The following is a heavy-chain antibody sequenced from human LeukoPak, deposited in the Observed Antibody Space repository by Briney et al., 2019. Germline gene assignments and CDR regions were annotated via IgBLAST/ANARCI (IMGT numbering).Heavy chain of an antibody. CDR1: GFTFSSYA. CDR3: ARVGTGSWYFDL. V-gene: IGHV3-7*01. CDR2: IKQDGSEK. Sequence: GGSLRLSCAASGFTFSSYAMRWVRQAPGKGLEWVANIKQDGSEKNYVDSVKGRFTISRDNAKNSLYLQMNSLRAEDTAVYYCARVGTGSWYFDLWGRGTLVTFSS. D-gene: IGHD3-10*01. J-gene: IGHJ2*01.